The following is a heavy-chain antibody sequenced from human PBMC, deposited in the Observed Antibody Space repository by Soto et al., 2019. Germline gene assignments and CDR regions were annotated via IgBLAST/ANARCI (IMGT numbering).Heavy chain of an antibody. V-gene: IGHV3-33*01. J-gene: IGHJ5*02. Sequence: QVQLVESGGGVVQPGRSLRLSCAASGFTFSSYGMHWVRQAPGKGLEWVAVIWYDGSNKYYADSVKGRFTISRDNSKNTLYLQMNSLRAEDTAGYYCARWGDYGDWFDPWGQGTLVTVSS. CDR3: ARWGDYGDWFDP. CDR2: IWYDGSNK. D-gene: IGHD4-17*01. CDR1: GFTFSSYG.